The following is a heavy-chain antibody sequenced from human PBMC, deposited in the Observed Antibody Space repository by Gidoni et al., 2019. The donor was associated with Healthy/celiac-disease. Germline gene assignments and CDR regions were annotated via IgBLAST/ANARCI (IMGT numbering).Heavy chain of an antibody. CDR3: ARDPPGGGDYFDY. D-gene: IGHD3-10*01. CDR1: GFTFSSYS. J-gene: IGHJ4*02. CDR2: VSSSSSYI. V-gene: IGHV3-21*01. Sequence: EVQLVESGGGLVKPGGSLGLSCAASGFTFSSYSMNWVRQAPGKGLEWVSSVSSSSSYIYYADSVKGRFTISRDNAKNSLYLQMNSLRAEDTAVYYCARDPPGGGDYFDYWGQGTLVTVSS.